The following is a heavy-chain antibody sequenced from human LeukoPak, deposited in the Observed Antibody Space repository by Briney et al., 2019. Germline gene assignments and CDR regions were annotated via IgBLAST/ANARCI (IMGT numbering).Heavy chain of an antibody. V-gene: IGHV1-2*02. J-gene: IGHJ4*02. D-gene: IGHD3-10*01. CDR3: ARAYANYGDY. CDR1: GYTFNAFF. Sequence: ASVKVSCKSSGYTFNAFFIHWVRQAPGQGLEWLGWINPHSGDTTYAQNFQGRVTMTRDTSISTIYMEVTSLISDDTAIYYCARAYANYGDYWGQGTLVTVSS. CDR2: INPHSGDT.